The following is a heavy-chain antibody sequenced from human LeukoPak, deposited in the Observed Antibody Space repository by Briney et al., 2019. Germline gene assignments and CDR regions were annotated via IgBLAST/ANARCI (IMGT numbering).Heavy chain of an antibody. CDR2: ISWHSGSI. D-gene: IGHD3-10*01. CDR1: GFNFEDNT. Sequence: PGGSLRLSCAASGFNFEDNTMHWVRQAPGKGLEWVSGISWHSGSIGYADSVRGRFTISRDNAKNSLYLQMNSLRAEDTALYYCAKDRGIYGSGSYKYAFDVWGQGTMVTVSS. J-gene: IGHJ3*01. V-gene: IGHV3-9*01. CDR3: AKDRGIYGSGSYKYAFDV.